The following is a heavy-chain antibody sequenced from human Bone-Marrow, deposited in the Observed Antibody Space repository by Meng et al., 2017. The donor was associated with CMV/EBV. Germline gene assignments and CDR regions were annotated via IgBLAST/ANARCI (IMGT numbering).Heavy chain of an antibody. CDR3: ARSMGVSSYAMDV. Sequence: GESLKISCTASGFTFSSYGMHWVRQAPGKGLEWVAVIWYDGSNKYYADSVKGRFTISRDNPRNTLYLQMNSLGAEDTAVYDCARSMGVSSYAMDVWGQGTTVTVSS. D-gene: IGHD2-2*01. CDR1: GFTFSSYG. J-gene: IGHJ6*02. CDR2: IWYDGSNK. V-gene: IGHV3-33*01.